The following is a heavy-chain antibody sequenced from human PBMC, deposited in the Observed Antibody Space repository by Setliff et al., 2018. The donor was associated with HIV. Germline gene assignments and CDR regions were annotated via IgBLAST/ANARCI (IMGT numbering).Heavy chain of an antibody. CDR3: ASRVYYYDESAILREEGFVP. J-gene: IGHJ5*02. V-gene: IGHV4-39*01. D-gene: IGHD3-22*01. CDR1: GGSISGNKYY. Sequence: PSETLSLTCSVSGGSISGNKYYWSWIRQPPGKGLEWTGSIYHSGKTYYNPSLKRRLTISVDTSKNEFSLKLTSVTAADTAVYYCASRVYYYDESAILREEGFVPWGQGTLVTVSS. CDR2: IYHSGKT.